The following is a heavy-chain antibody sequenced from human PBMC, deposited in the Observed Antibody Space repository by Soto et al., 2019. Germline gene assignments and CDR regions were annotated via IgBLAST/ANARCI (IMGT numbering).Heavy chain of an antibody. CDR2: ISSSSRTM. V-gene: IGHV3-48*01. D-gene: IGHD6-25*01. CDR3: ARKAGDYGYYYMDV. CDR1: GFTFSSYR. J-gene: IGHJ6*03. Sequence: GSLRLSCAASGFTFSSYRMTWALQAPGKGVEWFSYISSSSRTMYHGDSVKGRFTISRDNAKKSIYRQMNSLRAEDTAVYYCARKAGDYGYYYMDVWGKGTTVTVSS.